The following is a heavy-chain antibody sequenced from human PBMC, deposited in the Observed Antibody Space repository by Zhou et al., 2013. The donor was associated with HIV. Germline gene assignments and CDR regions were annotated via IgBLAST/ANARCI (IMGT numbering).Heavy chain of an antibody. CDR3: ARAYSTVWYGGGFYYMDV. CDR2: INPSGDIT. Sequence: QVQLVQSGAEVKKPGASVKFSCKASGYTFTRYPMHWVRQAPGQRLEWMGIINPSGDITSYAQKFQDRVTMTRDTSTSTAYMELRSLRSDDTALYYCARAYSTVWYGGGFYYMDVVGYGTDGHRLL. V-gene: IGHV1-46*01. CDR1: GYTFTRYP. J-gene: IGHJ6*03. D-gene: IGHD4-4*01.